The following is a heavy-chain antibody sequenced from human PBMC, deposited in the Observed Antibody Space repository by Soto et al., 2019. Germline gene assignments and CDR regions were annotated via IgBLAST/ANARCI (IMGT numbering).Heavy chain of an antibody. CDR3: ARGGYCSTTSCVSWSDP. D-gene: IGHD2-2*01. CDR2: LNAGNGDT. Sequence: QVHLEQSGAVVKKPGASVKVACKASGYSFTTYSMHWVRQAPGQRPEWIGWLNAGNGDTKYSQALQGRVTITVDTSATAVQPELSSPTPEYTAVYYCARGGYCSTTSCVSWSDPWGQGTQVTVSP. CDR1: GYSFTTYS. J-gene: IGHJ5*02. V-gene: IGHV1-3*01.